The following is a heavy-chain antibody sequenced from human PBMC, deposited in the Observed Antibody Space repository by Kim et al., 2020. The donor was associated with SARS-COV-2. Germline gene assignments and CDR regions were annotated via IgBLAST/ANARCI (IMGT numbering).Heavy chain of an antibody. D-gene: IGHD6-13*01. Sequence: DAVKGRFTISRDNAKNSLYLKMNSLRAEDTAVYYCARSGGIAAVNAFDNWGQGTMVTVSS. J-gene: IGHJ3*02. CDR3: ARSGGIAAVNAFDN. V-gene: IGHV3-21*01.